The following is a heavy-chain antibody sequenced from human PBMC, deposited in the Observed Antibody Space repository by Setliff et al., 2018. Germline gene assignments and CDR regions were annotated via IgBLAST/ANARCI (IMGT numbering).Heavy chain of an antibody. CDR2: RYYSGHT. J-gene: IGHJ5*02. Sequence: SETLSLTCTVSGDSISSGTYYWGWIRQPPGKGLEWIGSRYYSGHTYYNPSLKSRVAMSVDKAKNQFSLNLRSVSAADTATYYCAKHGEESKVTTYLASWGQGTLVTVSS. CDR3: AKHGEESKVTTYLAS. V-gene: IGHV4-39*01. CDR1: GDSISSGTYY. D-gene: IGHD4-17*01.